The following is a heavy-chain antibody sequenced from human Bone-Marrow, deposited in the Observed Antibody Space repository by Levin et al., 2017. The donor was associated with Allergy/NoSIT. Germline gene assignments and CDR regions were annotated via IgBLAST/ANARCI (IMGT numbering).Heavy chain of an antibody. V-gene: IGHV1-2*02. CDR3: AREGKLYES. J-gene: IGHJ5*02. D-gene: IGHD3-10*01. CDR2: ISPSTGAT. CDR1: GYTFTDHY. Sequence: RASVKVSCKTSGYTFTDHYLHWVRQAPGQGLEWMGWISPSTGATNYALKFQDRVTMTTDTSISTAYMDLSSLTIDDTAIYYCAREGKLYESWGQGTLVTVSS.